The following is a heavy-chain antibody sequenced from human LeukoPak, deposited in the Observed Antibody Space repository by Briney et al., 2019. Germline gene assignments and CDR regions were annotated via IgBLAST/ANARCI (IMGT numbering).Heavy chain of an antibody. CDR1: GFTFSSYS. J-gene: IGHJ4*02. D-gene: IGHD5-24*01. Sequence: PGGSLRLSCAASGFTFSSYSMNWARQAPGKGLEWVSSISSSSSYIYYADSVKGRFTISRDNAKNSLYLQMNSLRAEDTAVYYCARDREEMATIYDYWGQGTLVTVPS. CDR3: ARDREEMATIYDY. CDR2: ISSSSSYI. V-gene: IGHV3-21*01.